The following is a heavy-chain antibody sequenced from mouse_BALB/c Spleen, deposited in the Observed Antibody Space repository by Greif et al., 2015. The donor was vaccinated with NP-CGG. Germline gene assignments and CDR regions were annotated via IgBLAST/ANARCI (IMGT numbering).Heavy chain of an antibody. CDR3: ARQGYYDYDDYAMDY. V-gene: IGHV5-9*02. Sequence: EVKLVESGGGLVKPGGSLKLSCAASGFAFSSYDMSWVRQTPEKRLEWVATISSGGSYTYYPDSVKGRFTISRDNARNTLYLQMSSLRSEDTALYYCARQGYYDYDDYAMDYWGQGTSVTVSS. J-gene: IGHJ4*01. CDR2: ISSGGSYT. CDR1: GFAFSSYD. D-gene: IGHD2-4*01.